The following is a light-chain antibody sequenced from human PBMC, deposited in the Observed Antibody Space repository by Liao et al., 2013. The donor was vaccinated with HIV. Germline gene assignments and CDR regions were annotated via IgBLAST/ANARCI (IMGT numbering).Light chain of an antibody. Sequence: SYELTQPPSVSVSPGQTASITCSGDKLGHKYASWYQQKPGQSPVLVIYQDTQRPSGIPERFSGSNSGNTATLTISGTQAIDEADYYCQVWDRSSDVRVFGGGTKLTVL. CDR3: QVWDRSSDVRV. V-gene: IGLV3-1*01. J-gene: IGLJ2*01. CDR1: KLGHKY. CDR2: QDT.